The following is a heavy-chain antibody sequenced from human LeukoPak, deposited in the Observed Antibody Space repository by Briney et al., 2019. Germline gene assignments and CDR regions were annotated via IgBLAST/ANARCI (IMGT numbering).Heavy chain of an antibody. CDR2: ISYDGTDK. V-gene: IGHV3-30*04. CDR3: ARVRLRATYYYYYMDV. D-gene: IGHD1-26*01. Sequence: QAGGSLRLPCAASGFTFSSYAMHWVRQAPGKGLEWVAVISYDGTDKHYADSVKGRFTISRDNSKNTLFLQMNSLRTEDTAVYYCARVRLRATYYYYYMDVWGKGTTVTVSS. CDR1: GFTFSSYA. J-gene: IGHJ6*03.